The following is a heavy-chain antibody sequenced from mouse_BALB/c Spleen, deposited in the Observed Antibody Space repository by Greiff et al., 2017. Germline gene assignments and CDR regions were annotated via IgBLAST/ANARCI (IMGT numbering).Heavy chain of an antibody. J-gene: IGHJ4*01. CDR2: ISDGGSYT. V-gene: IGHV5-4*02. CDR1: GFTFSDYY. Sequence: EVHLVESGGGLVKPGGSLKLSCAASGFTFSDYYMYWVRQTPEKRLEWVATISDGGSYTYYQDSVTGRFTISRDNAKNNLYLQMSSLKSEDTAMYYCARGAYAMDYWGQGTSVTVSS. CDR3: ARGAYAMDY.